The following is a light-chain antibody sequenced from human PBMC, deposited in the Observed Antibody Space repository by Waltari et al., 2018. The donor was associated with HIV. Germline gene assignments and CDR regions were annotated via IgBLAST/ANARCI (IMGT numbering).Light chain of an antibody. CDR2: EVS. V-gene: IGLV2-23*02. CDR1: SSDVGSYNL. Sequence: QSALTQPASVSGSPGQSITISCTGTSSDVGSYNLVSWYQQHPGKAPKLTIYEVSKRPSGVSNRFHGSKSGNTASLTISGLQAEDEADYCCCSYAGTSTYVAFGGGTKLTVL. J-gene: IGLJ2*01. CDR3: CSYAGTSTYVA.